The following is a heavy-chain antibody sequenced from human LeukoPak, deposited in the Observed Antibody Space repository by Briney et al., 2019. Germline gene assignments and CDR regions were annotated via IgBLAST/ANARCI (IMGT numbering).Heavy chain of an antibody. J-gene: IGHJ6*03. CDR3: ARAGIAPYYDFWSGYPYYYYYMDV. CDR1: GYTFTGYY. V-gene: IGHV1-2*02. D-gene: IGHD3-3*01. CDR2: INPNSGGT. Sequence: ASVKVSCKASGYTFTGYYMHWVRQAPGQGLEWMGWINPNSGGTNYAQKFQGRVTMTRDTSISTAYMELSRLRSDDTAVYYCARAGIAPYYDFWSGYPYYYYYMDVWGKGTTVTVSS.